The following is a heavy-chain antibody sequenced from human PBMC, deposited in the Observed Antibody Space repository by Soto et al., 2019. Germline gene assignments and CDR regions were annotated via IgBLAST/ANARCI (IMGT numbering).Heavy chain of an antibody. CDR3: ARGGPYSSSWYSLYYYYYGMDV. J-gene: IGHJ6*02. CDR2: INHSGST. CDR1: GGSFSGYY. D-gene: IGHD6-13*01. Sequence: QVQLQQWGAGLLKPSETLSLTCAVYGGSFSGYYWSWIRQPPGKGLEWIGEINHSGSTNYNPSLKSRVTISVDTSKNQFPLRLSSVTAAATAVYYCARGGPYSSSWYSLYYYYYGMDVWGQGTTVTVSS. V-gene: IGHV4-34*01.